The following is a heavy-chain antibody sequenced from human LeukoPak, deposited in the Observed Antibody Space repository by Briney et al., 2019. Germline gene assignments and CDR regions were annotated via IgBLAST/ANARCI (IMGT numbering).Heavy chain of an antibody. J-gene: IGHJ4*02. CDR2: ITTTSSHT. V-gene: IGHV3-21*01. Sequence: GGSLRLSCAISGCNFNTYTMNWVRQPPGKGLEWVSSITTTSSHTHYADSVKGRFTISRDNAKNSLYLQMNSLRAEATAVYYCARLMAATQWGALDYWGQGTLVTVSS. CDR1: GCNFNTYT. D-gene: IGHD6-25*01. CDR3: ARLMAATQWGALDY.